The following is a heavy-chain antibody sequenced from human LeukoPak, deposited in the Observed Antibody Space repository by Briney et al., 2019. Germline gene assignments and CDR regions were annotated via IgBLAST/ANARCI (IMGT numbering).Heavy chain of an antibody. CDR3: ARAGYSSSWYQWYFDL. Sequence: SETLSLTCTVSGGSISSHYWSWIRQPPGKGLEWIGYIYYSGGTNYNPSLKSRLTISVDTSKNQFSLKLSSVTAADTAVYYCARAGYSSSWYQWYFDLWGRDTLVTVSS. D-gene: IGHD6-13*01. V-gene: IGHV4-59*08. CDR1: GGSISSHY. J-gene: IGHJ2*01. CDR2: IYYSGGT.